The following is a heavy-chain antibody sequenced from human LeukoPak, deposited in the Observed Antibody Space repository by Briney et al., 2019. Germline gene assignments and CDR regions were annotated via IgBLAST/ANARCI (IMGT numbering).Heavy chain of an antibody. CDR1: GFTFSSYA. V-gene: IGHV3-30*04. D-gene: IGHD2-2*03. CDR3: ARVDDLDAFDI. J-gene: IGHJ3*02. CDR2: ISDDGSNK. Sequence: PGRSLRLSCAASGFTFSSYAMHWVRQAPGKGLEWVAVISDDGSNKYYADSVKGRFTISRDNSKNTLYLRMNSLRPEDTAVYYCARVDDLDAFDIWGQGTMVTVSS.